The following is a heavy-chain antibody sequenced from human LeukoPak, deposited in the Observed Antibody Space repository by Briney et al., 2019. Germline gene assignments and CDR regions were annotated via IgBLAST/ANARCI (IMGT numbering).Heavy chain of an antibody. CDR2: IYYSGST. CDR3: ARDSIYYGSGSRSGFDY. CDR1: GGSISSYY. V-gene: IGHV4-59*12. Sequence: SETLSLTCTVSGGSISSYYWSWIRQPPGKGLEWIGYIYYSGSTNYNPSLKSRVTISVDTSKNQFSLKLNSVTAADTAVYYCARDSIYYGSGSRSGFDYWGQGTLLTVSS. D-gene: IGHD3-10*01. J-gene: IGHJ4*02.